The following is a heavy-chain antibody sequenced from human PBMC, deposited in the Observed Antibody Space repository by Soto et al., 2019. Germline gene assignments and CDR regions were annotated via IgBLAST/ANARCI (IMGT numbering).Heavy chain of an antibody. CDR3: ARGGNRYSSTSSVVGGFDY. Sequence: PSETLSLTCTVSGASISSSYWSWIRQPPGKGLEWIGYIFHSGTTNYNPSPKSRVTISVDTSKHQFSLNLSSLTTADTAVYFCARGGNRYSSTSSVVGGFDYWGQGTLVTVSS. J-gene: IGHJ4*02. D-gene: IGHD6-6*01. CDR2: IFHSGTT. CDR1: GASISSSY. V-gene: IGHV4-59*01.